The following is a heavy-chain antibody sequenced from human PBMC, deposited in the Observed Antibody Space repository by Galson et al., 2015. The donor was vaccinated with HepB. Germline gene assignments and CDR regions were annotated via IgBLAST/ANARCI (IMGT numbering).Heavy chain of an antibody. D-gene: IGHD3-22*01. Sequence: SVKVSCKASGGTFSSYAISWVRQAPGQGLGWMGGIIPIFGTANYAQKFQGRVTITADESTSTAYMELSSLRSEDTAVYYCARLHYDSSGYWSGGYWGQGTLVTVSS. CDR1: GGTFSSYA. V-gene: IGHV1-69*13. CDR3: ARLHYDSSGYWSGGY. J-gene: IGHJ4*02. CDR2: IIPIFGTA.